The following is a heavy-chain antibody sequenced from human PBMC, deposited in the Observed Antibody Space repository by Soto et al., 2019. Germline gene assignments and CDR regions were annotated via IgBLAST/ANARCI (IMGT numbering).Heavy chain of an antibody. V-gene: IGHV4-59*01. CDR2: IYYSGST. Sequence: SETLSLTCTVSGGSISSYYWSWIRQPPGKGLEWIGYIYYSGSTNYNPSLKSRVTISVDTSKNQFSLKLSSVTAADTAVYYCARDYGDYDPYGMDVWGQGTTVTVSS. D-gene: IGHD4-17*01. J-gene: IGHJ6*02. CDR1: GGSISSYY. CDR3: ARDYGDYDPYGMDV.